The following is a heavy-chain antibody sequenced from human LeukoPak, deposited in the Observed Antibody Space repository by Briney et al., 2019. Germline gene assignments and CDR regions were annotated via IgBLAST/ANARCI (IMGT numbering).Heavy chain of an antibody. CDR3: ARGRARMTRAYFDY. V-gene: IGHV4-34*01. Sequence: SETLSLTCAVYGGSFSGYYWSWIRQPPGKGLEWIGEINHSGSTNYNPSLKSRVTISVDTSKNQFSLKLGSVTAADTAVYYCARGRARMTRAYFDYWGQGTLVTVSS. CDR1: GGSFSGYY. CDR2: INHSGST. J-gene: IGHJ4*02. D-gene: IGHD5-12*01.